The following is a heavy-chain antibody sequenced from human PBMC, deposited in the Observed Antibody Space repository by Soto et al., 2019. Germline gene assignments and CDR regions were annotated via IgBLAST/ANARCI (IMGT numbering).Heavy chain of an antibody. D-gene: IGHD2-15*01. V-gene: IGHV3-30-3*01. Sequence: GGSLRLSCAASGSTFSSYAMHWVRQAPGKGLEWVAVISYDGSNKYYADSVKGRFTISRDNSKNTLYLQMNSLRAEDTAVYYCARDQHCSGGSCYPYNWFDPWGQGTQVTVSS. CDR1: GSTFSSYA. CDR2: ISYDGSNK. J-gene: IGHJ5*02. CDR3: ARDQHCSGGSCYPYNWFDP.